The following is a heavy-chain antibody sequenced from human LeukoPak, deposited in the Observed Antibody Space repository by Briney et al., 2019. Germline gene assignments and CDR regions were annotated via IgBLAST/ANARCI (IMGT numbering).Heavy chain of an antibody. D-gene: IGHD5-18*01. J-gene: IGHJ6*02. CDR3: ARDRKQLWLSYYYGMDV. CDR2: IYYSGST. CDR1: GGSISSSSYY. Sequence: SETLSLTCTVSGGSISSSSYYWGWIRQPPGKGLEWIGSIYYSGSTYYNPSLKSRVTISVDTSKNQFSLKLSSVTAADTAVYYCARDRKQLWLSYYYGMDVWGQGTTVTVSS. V-gene: IGHV4-39*07.